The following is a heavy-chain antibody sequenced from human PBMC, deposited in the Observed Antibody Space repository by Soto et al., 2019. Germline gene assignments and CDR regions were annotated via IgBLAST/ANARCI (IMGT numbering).Heavy chain of an antibody. CDR1: GGSISSGGYS. V-gene: IGHV4-30-2*01. J-gene: IGHJ4*02. CDR3: ARARGDGDNDLGY. D-gene: IGHD3-10*01. Sequence: QLQLQESGSGLVKPSQTLSLTCAVSGGSISSGGYSWSCIRQPPGKGLEWIGYIYHSGSTYYNPSLKGRVTMSVDRSKHQFSLKLSSVTAADTAVYYCARARGDGDNDLGYWGQGTLVTVAS. CDR2: IYHSGST.